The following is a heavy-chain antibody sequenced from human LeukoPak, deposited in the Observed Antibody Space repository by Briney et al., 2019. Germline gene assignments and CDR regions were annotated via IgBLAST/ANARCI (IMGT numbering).Heavy chain of an antibody. CDR1: GVSFSGFY. J-gene: IGHJ1*01. Sequence: SETLSLTCAVYGVSFSGFYWTWIRQPPGKGLEWIGEIHHTGSTNYNPSLKTRVTISVDTSKNQFSLNLKSVTAADTAVYYCARGSRPLLPYSFWGQGTLVTVSS. CDR3: ARGSRPLLPYSF. CDR2: IHHTGST. D-gene: IGHD3-22*01. V-gene: IGHV4-34*01.